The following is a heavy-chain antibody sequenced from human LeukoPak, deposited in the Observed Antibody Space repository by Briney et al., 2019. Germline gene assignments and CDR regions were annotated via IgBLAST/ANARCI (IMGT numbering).Heavy chain of an antibody. CDR2: INPSGGST. CDR3: ARELRGSGYDLGHYYYYYGMDV. CDR1: GYTFTSYY. J-gene: IGHJ6*04. V-gene: IGHV1-46*01. D-gene: IGHD5-12*01. Sequence: ASVKVSCKASGYTFTSYYMHWVRQAPGQGLEWMGIINPSGGSTSYAQKFQGRVTMTRDTSTSTVYMELSSLRSEDTAVYYCARELRGSGYDLGHYYYYYGMDVWGKGTTVTVSS.